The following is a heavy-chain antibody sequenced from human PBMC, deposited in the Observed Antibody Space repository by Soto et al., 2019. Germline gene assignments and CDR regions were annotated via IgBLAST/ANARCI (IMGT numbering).Heavy chain of an antibody. D-gene: IGHD5-12*01. V-gene: IGHV1-8*01. J-gene: IGHJ3*02. CDR3: ATEVATIGPDAFDI. CDR1: GYTFTSYD. Sequence: ASVKVSCKASGYTFTSYDINWVRQATGQGLEWMGWTNPNSGNTGYAQKFQGRVTMTRNTSISTAYMELSSLRSEDTAVYYCATEVATIGPDAFDIWGQGTMVTVSS. CDR2: TNPNSGNT.